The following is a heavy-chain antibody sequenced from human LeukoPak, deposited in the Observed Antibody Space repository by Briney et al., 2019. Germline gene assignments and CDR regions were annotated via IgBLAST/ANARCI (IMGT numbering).Heavy chain of an antibody. CDR1: GYTFTGYA. D-gene: IGHD5-12*01. V-gene: IGHV1-2*02. CDR3: AKKVRGPSHPLDF. J-gene: IGHJ4*02. Sequence: ASVKVSCKASGYTFTGYAIHWVRQAPGQGLEWMGWINPEKRDTGYAHKFQGRVTMTSDTSISTVYMELSSLRSDDTAVYYCAKKVRGPSHPLDFWGQGTLVTVSS. CDR2: INPEKRDT.